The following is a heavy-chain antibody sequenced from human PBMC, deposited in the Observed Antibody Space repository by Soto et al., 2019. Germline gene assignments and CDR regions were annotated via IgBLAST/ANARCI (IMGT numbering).Heavy chain of an antibody. CDR1: GGSIRSYY. V-gene: IGHV4-4*07. J-gene: IGHJ6*02. CDR2: IYPTGNT. CDR3: AREGASGFGMDV. Sequence: SETLSLTCTLSGGSIRSYYWSWIRQPAGGALEWVGRIYPTGNTNYNPSLKSRLTMSLDTSKNQFSLTLSSMTAADTAVYYCAREGASGFGMDVWGQGTTVTVSS. D-gene: IGHD1-26*01.